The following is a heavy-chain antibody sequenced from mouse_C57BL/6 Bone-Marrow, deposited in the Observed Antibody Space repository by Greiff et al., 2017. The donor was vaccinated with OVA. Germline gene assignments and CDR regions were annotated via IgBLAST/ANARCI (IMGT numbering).Heavy chain of an antibody. J-gene: IGHJ4*01. V-gene: IGHV10-1*01. Sequence: EVMLVESGGGLVQPKGSLKLSCAASGFSFNTYAMNWVRQAPGKGLEWVARIRSKSNNYATYYADSVKDRFTISRDDSESMLYLQMNNLKTEDTAMYYCVRQTGNSYYYAMDYWGQGTSVTVSS. CDR3: VRQTGNSYYYAMDY. CDR1: GFSFNTYA. D-gene: IGHD2-1*01. CDR2: IRSKSNNYAT.